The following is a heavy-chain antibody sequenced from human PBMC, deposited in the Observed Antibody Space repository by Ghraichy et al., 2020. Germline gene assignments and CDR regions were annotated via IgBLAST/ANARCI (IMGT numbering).Heavy chain of an antibody. V-gene: IGHV4-39*01. Sequence: SETLSLTCTVSGGSISSSSYYWGWIRQPPGKGLEWIGSIYYSGSTYYNPSLKSRVTISVDTSKNQFSLKLSSVTAADTAVYYCARSRNYYGSGRWFDYWGQGTLVTVSS. J-gene: IGHJ4*02. CDR2: IYYSGST. CDR1: GGSISSSSYY. D-gene: IGHD3-10*01. CDR3: ARSRNYYGSGRWFDY.